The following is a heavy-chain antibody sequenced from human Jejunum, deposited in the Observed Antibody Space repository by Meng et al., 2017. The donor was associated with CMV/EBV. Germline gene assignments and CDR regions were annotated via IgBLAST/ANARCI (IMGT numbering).Heavy chain of an antibody. V-gene: IGHV3-30*02. CDR2: TRYDGVNQ. D-gene: IGHD2-15*01. Sequence: FIFSSYAMYWVRQAPGQGLEWVAFTRYDGVNQYHADSVKGRFTISKDFSQNTLYLQMNSLRAEDTAVYYCAKDRGSGGNGYGMDVWGQGTTVTVSS. J-gene: IGHJ6*02. CDR1: FIFSSYA. CDR3: AKDRGSGGNGYGMDV.